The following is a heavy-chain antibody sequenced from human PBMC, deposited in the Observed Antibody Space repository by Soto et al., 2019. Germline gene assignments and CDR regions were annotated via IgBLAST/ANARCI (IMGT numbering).Heavy chain of an antibody. D-gene: IGHD2-15*01. CDR2: MGPSGGST. V-gene: IGHV1-46*01. CDR1: GYTFTIHY. CDR3: ARDRGYCSGGSCYWFDY. Sequence: QVQLVQSGAEVKKPGASVKLSCKTSGYTFTIHYMHWVRQAPGQGLEWMGIMGPSGGSTTYAQKFQVRVSMTGATSTSTVYLELSSLTSEDTAVYYCARDRGYCSGGSCYWFDYWGQGTLVTVSS. J-gene: IGHJ4*02.